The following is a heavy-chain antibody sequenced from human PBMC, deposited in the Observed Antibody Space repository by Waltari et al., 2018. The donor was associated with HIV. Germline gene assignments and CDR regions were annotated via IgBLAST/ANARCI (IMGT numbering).Heavy chain of an antibody. CDR2: ISYDGRNK. D-gene: IGHD5-12*01. Sequence: QVQLVESGGGVVTPGRSLRLPCAAPGCPFRSYAMHWVRQAPGKGLGWVAVISYDGRNKYYADSVKVRFTISRDNSKNTLYLQMNSLRAEDTAVYYCARGGGYSSSYYFDYWGQGTLVTVSS. J-gene: IGHJ4*02. CDR3: ARGGGYSSSYYFDY. CDR1: GCPFRSYA. V-gene: IGHV3-30*04.